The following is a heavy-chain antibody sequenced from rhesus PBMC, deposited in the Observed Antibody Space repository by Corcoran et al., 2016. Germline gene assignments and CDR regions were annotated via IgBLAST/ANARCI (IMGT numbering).Heavy chain of an antibody. CDR3: AIGGSGYSLNYFDY. V-gene: IGHV4S10*01. Sequence: QVQLQESGPGVVTPSETLSLTCAVSGGSISDSYRWTWIPQPPGQGLEWIGYIYGSSTSTNYNPPLMSRVTNTKDTSKNQFSFNLSSVTAADTAVDYCAIGGSGYSLNYFDYWGQGVLVTVSS. J-gene: IGHJ4*01. D-gene: IGHD5-30*01. CDR2: IYGSSTST. CDR1: GGSISDSYR.